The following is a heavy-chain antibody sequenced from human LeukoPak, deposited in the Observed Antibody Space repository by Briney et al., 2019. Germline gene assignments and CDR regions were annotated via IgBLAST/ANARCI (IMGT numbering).Heavy chain of an antibody. V-gene: IGHV3-23*01. D-gene: IGHD5-18*01. CDR3: AKVGTAMVLWYFDL. CDR2: ISGSGGST. J-gene: IGHJ2*01. CDR1: GFTFSSYA. Sequence: GGSLRLSCAAPGFTFSSYAMSWVRQAPGKGLEWVSAISGSGGSTYYADSVKGRFTISRDNSKNTLYLQMNSLRAEDTAVYYCAKVGTAMVLWYFDLWGRGTLVTVSS.